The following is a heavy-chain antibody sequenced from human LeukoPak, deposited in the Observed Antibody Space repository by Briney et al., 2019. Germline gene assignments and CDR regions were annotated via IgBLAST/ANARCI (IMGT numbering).Heavy chain of an antibody. Sequence: AGGSLRLSCAASGFTVSSYGMTCVRQAPGKALEWVSSFSATDGSAQYAESVKRHFTISRDNSKNSLYLQMNSLRDEDTAVYYCAKARIAAAGTGAFDVWGQGTMVTVSS. CDR3: AKARIAAAGTGAFDV. D-gene: IGHD6-13*01. CDR2: FSATDGSA. V-gene: IGHV3-23*01. J-gene: IGHJ3*01. CDR1: GFTVSSYG.